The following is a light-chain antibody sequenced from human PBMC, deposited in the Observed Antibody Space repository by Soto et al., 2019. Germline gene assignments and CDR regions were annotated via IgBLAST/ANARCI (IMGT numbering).Light chain of an antibody. V-gene: IGKV3-15*01. CDR2: GAS. CDR1: QSVYIN. CDR3: QQYDSWPS. J-gene: IGKJ2*01. Sequence: ELEMTQSPATLSVSPGETVTLSCRASQSVYINVAWYQQKGGQAPRLLISGASSRATGVPVRFRGSGSGKEFTLIIRGLQYEYFAFYYCQQYDSWPSFGQGTKLQIK.